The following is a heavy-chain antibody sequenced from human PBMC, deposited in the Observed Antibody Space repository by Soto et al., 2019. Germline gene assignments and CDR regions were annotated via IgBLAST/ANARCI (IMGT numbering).Heavy chain of an antibody. CDR1: GFTFSSYS. Sequence: GGSLRLSCAASGFTFSSYSMNWVRQAPGKGLEWVSSISSSSSYIYYADSVKGRFTISRDNAKNSLYLQMNSLRAEDTAVYYCARDGYSSGHHDYWGQGTLVTVSS. D-gene: IGHD6-19*01. CDR2: ISSSSSYI. CDR3: ARDGYSSGHHDY. V-gene: IGHV3-21*01. J-gene: IGHJ4*02.